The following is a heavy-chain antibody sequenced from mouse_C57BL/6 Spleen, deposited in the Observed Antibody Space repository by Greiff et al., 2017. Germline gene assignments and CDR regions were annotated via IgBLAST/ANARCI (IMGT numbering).Heavy chain of an antibody. CDR3: TRDRDDYDGAWCAY. V-gene: IGHV5-9-1*02. Sequence: EVMLVESGAGLVKPGGSLKLSCAASGFTFSSYAMSWVRQTPEKRLEWVAYISSGGASIYYADPVKGRFTISRDNARNTRYLQMSSLKSEDTARYYWTRDRDDYDGAWCAYWGQGTLVTVSA. J-gene: IGHJ3*01. CDR1: GFTFSSYA. CDR2: ISSGGASI. D-gene: IGHD2-4*01.